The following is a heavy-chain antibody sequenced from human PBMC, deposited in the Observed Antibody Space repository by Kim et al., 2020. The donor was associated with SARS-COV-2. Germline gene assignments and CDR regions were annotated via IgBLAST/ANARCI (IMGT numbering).Heavy chain of an antibody. V-gene: IGHV4-59*01. CDR3: ARTSKGRVDY. Sequence: SETLSLTCTVSGGSISSYYWSWIRQPPGKGLEWIGYIYYSGSTNYNPSLKSRVTISVDTSKNQFSLKLSSVTAADTAVYYCARTSKGRVDYWGQGTLVTVSS. CDR1: GGSISSYY. CDR2: IYYSGST. J-gene: IGHJ4*02.